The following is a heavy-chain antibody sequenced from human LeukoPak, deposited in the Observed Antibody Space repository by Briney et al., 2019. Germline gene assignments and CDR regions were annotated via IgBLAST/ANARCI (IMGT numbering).Heavy chain of an antibody. CDR1: GFTVSSNY. CDR2: ISNEGAT. D-gene: IGHD6-19*01. J-gene: IGHJ4*02. CDR3: VRDSTISGWYELGY. Sequence: GGSLRLSCAASGFTVSSNYMSWVRQAPGKGLESVSVISNEGATYYADSVKGRFSISRDNSKNTVSLQMNSLRAEDTAVYFCVRDSTISGWYELGYWGQGTLVTVSS. V-gene: IGHV3-53*01.